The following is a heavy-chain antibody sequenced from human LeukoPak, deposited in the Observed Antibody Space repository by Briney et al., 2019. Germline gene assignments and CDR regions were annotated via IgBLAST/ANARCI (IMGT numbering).Heavy chain of an antibody. CDR2: ISYDGSNK. J-gene: IGHJ3*02. V-gene: IGHV3-30-3*01. D-gene: IGHD5-12*01. CDR3: ARDRTPGKGVAISEASAFDI. CDR1: GFTFSSYA. Sequence: PPGGSLRLSCAASGFTFSSYAMHGVRQAPGKGLEGVAVISYDGSNKYYADSVKGRFTISRDNSKNTLYLQMNSLRAEDTAVYYCARDRTPGKGVAISEASAFDIWGQGTMVTVSS.